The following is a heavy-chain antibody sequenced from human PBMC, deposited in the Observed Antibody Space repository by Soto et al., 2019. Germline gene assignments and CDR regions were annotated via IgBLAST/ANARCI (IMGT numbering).Heavy chain of an antibody. V-gene: IGHV1-2*04. J-gene: IGHJ6*02. CDR1: GYTFTGYY. D-gene: IGHD6-6*01. Sequence: QVQLVQSGAEVKKPEASVKVSCKASGYTFTGYYMHWVRQAPGQGLEWMGWINPNSGGTNYAQKFQGWVTMTRDTSISTAYMELSRLRSDDTAVYYCAREPFRPETRSSPSLNNYYYYGMDVWGQGTTVTVSS. CDR3: AREPFRPETRSSPSLNNYYYYGMDV. CDR2: INPNSGGT.